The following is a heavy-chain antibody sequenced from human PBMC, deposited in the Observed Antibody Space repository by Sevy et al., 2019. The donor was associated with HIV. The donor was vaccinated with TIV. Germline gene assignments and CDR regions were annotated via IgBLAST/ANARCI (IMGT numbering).Heavy chain of an antibody. V-gene: IGHV1-2*02. Sequence: ASVKVSCKASGYTFTSYYMHWVRQAPGQGLEWMGWINPNSGGTNYAQKFQGRVTMTRDTSISTAYMELSRLRSDDTAVYYCARSDSSGYYWGFDYWGQGTLVTVSS. CDR2: INPNSGGT. J-gene: IGHJ4*02. CDR1: GYTFTSYY. D-gene: IGHD3-22*01. CDR3: ARSDSSGYYWGFDY.